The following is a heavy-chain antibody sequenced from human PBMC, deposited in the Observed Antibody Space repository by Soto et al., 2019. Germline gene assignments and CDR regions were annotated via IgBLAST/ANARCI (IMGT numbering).Heavy chain of an antibody. CDR3: ARPYYYDSSGYPFPYYYGMDV. J-gene: IGHJ6*02. Sequence: QVQLVQSGAEVKKPGASVKVSCKASGYTFTSYGISWVRQAPGQGLEWMGWLSAYNGNTNYAQKLQGRVTMTTDTSTSTAYMELRSLRSDDTAVYYCARPYYYDSSGYPFPYYYGMDVWGQGTTVTVSS. D-gene: IGHD3-22*01. CDR1: GYTFTSYG. CDR2: LSAYNGNT. V-gene: IGHV1-18*01.